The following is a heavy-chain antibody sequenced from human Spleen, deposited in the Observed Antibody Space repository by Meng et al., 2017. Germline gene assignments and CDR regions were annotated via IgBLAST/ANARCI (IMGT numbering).Heavy chain of an antibody. V-gene: IGHV1-2*06. Sequence: EPLWQSGPWVKTHGPSVKVSCKASGYTFTAYFMHWVRQAPGQGLEWMGRINPNSGDTNYAQKFQGRVTMTRDTSISTAYMELSRLRSDDTAVYYCATYTSKTWFDPWGQGTLVTVSS. CDR2: INPNSGDT. CDR1: GYTFTAYF. CDR3: ATYTSKTWFDP. J-gene: IGHJ5*02.